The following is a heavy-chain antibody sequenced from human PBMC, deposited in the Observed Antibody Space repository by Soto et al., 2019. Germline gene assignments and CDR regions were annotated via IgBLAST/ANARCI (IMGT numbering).Heavy chain of an antibody. D-gene: IGHD3-3*01. CDR1: GFTFSSYG. V-gene: IGHV3-30*18. CDR3: AKARRLDYILEWFLGSFQH. Sequence: GGSVRLSCAASGFTFSSYGMHWVRQAPGKGLEWVAVISYDGSNKYYANSVKGRFTIYRDNSKNTLYLQMNSLRAEDTAVYYCAKARRLDYILEWFLGSFQHWGQGTLVTVSS. CDR2: ISYDGSNK. J-gene: IGHJ1*01.